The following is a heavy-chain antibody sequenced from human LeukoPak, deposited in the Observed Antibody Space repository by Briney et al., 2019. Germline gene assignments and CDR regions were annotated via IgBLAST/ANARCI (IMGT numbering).Heavy chain of an antibody. V-gene: IGHV4-39*01. D-gene: IGHD6-13*01. CDR2: IYYSRST. J-gene: IGHJ4*02. CDR3: ARHHTTYSSSWSLNDY. Sequence: DPSETLSLTCTVSGGSISSSSYYWGWIRQPPGKGLEWIGSIYYSRSTHYNPSLKTRVTISVDTSKYKFSLKLSSVTAADTAVYYCARHHTTYSSSWSLNDYWGQGTLVTVSS. CDR1: GGSISSSSYY.